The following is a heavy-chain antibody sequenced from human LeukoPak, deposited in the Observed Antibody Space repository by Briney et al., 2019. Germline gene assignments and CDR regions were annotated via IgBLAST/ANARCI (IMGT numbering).Heavy chain of an antibody. CDR3: AKNGGGSYYEGTPLLGY. CDR1: GFTFSSYG. Sequence: GGSLRLSCAASGFTFSSYGMHWVRQAPGKGLEWVAVISYDGSNKYYADSVKGRFTISRDNSKNTLYLQMNSLRAEDTAVYYCAKNGGGSYYEGTPLLGYWGQGTLVTVSS. D-gene: IGHD1-26*01. CDR2: ISYDGSNK. V-gene: IGHV3-30*18. J-gene: IGHJ4*02.